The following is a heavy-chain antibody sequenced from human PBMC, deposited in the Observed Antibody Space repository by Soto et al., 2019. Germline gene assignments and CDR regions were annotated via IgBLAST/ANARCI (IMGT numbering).Heavy chain of an antibody. D-gene: IGHD3-22*01. V-gene: IGHV3-66*01. CDR3: AYSSAYPANAFDI. J-gene: IGHJ3*02. CDR2: IYSGGST. CDR1: GFTVSSNY. Sequence: EVQLVESGGGLVQPGGSLRLSCAASGFTVSSNYMSWVRQAPGKGLEWVSVIYSGGSTYYADSVKGRFTISRDNSKNTMYLQMNSLRAEDTALYYCAYSSAYPANAFDIWGQGTMVIVSS.